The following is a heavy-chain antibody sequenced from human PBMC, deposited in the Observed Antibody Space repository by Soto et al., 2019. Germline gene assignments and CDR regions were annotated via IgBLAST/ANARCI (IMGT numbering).Heavy chain of an antibody. J-gene: IGHJ4*02. Sequence: GGSLRLSCAASGFTFSSYGMHWVRQAPGKGLEWVAVIWYDGSNKYYADSVKGRFTISRDNSKNTLYLQMNSLRAEDTAVYYCARDPGIGLAAAGTFDYWGQGTLVTVSS. CDR1: GFTFSSYG. CDR2: IWYDGSNK. V-gene: IGHV3-33*01. D-gene: IGHD6-13*01. CDR3: ARDPGIGLAAAGTFDY.